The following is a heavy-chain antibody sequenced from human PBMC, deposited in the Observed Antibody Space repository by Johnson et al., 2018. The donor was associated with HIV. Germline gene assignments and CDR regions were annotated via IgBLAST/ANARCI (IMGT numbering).Heavy chain of an antibody. CDR2: ISYDGSKK. D-gene: IGHD4-23*01. J-gene: IGHJ3*02. V-gene: IGHV3-30*04. Sequence: QVQLVESGGGVVQPGRSLRLSCAASGFTFSSYAMHWVRQAPGKGLEWVAVISYDGSKKYYADSVKGRFTISRDNSKNTLYLQMNSRRAEDTAVYYCAGETYGANSDAFDIWGQGTMVTVSS. CDR1: GFTFSSYA. CDR3: AGETYGANSDAFDI.